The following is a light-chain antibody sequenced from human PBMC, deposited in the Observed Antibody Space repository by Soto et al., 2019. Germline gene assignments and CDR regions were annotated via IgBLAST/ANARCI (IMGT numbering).Light chain of an antibody. CDR3: HQYGSSPQA. J-gene: IGKJ3*01. CDR2: GAS. CDR1: QSVTRSF. V-gene: IGKV3-20*01. Sequence: EIVLTQSPGTLSLSPGERATLSCRASQSVTRSFLAWYQQKPGQAPRLLIFGASSRATGIPDRFSGSGSGTDFTLTISRLEPEDFAVYYCHQYGSSPQAFGPGTKVDIK.